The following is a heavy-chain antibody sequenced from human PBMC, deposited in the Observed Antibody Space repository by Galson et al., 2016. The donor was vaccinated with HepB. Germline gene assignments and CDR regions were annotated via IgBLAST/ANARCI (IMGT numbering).Heavy chain of an antibody. Sequence: SLRLSCAASGFTFSSYDMHWVRQGTGKGLEWVSAIGTAGDTYYPGSVKGRFTIARENAKNSLYLQMNSLRAGDTAVYYCARGDGSSWRYYYYYGLDLWGQGTTVTVSS. CDR2: IGTAGDT. CDR3: ARGDGSSWRYYYYYGLDL. V-gene: IGHV3-13*01. J-gene: IGHJ6*02. D-gene: IGHD6-13*01. CDR1: GFTFSSYD.